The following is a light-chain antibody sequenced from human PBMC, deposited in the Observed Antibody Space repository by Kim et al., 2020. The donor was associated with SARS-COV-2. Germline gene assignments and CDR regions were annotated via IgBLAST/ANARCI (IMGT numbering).Light chain of an antibody. J-gene: IGLJ3*02. CDR1: KLGNKY. CDR3: QAWDFNTGV. CDR2: QDT. Sequence: SYELTQPPSVSVSPGQTASITCSGDKLGNKYVCWYQQKPGQSPLLVMYQDTKRPSGIPERFSGSNSGNTATLTISGTQPMDEADFYCQAWDFNTGVFGGGTKLTVL. V-gene: IGLV3-1*01.